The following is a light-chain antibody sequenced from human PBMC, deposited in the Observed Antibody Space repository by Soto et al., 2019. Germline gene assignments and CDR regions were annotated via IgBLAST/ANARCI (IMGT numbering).Light chain of an antibody. V-gene: IGLV2-23*01. CDR1: SSDVGTYNL. J-gene: IGLJ2*01. CDR2: EGN. CDR3: CSYAPSRTLL. Sequence: QSALTQPASVSGSPGESITISCTGTSSDVGTYNLVTWYQQHPGRVPKLILYEGNKRPSGVSSRFSVSKSGNTASLTISGLQAEDEADYFCCSYAPSRTLLFGGGTKLTVL.